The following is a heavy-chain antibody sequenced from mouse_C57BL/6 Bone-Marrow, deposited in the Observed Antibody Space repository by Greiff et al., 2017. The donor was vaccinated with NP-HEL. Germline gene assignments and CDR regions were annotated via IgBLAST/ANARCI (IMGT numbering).Heavy chain of an antibody. J-gene: IGHJ3*01. V-gene: IGHV3-6*01. Sequence: VQLKESGPGLVKPSQSLSLTCSVTGYSITSGYYWNWIRQFPGNKLEWMGYISYDGSNNYNPSLKNRISITRDTSKNQFFLKLNSVTTEDTATYYCAREIYDGSWFAYWGQGTLVTVSA. D-gene: IGHD2-3*01. CDR3: AREIYDGSWFAY. CDR2: ISYDGSN. CDR1: GYSITSGYY.